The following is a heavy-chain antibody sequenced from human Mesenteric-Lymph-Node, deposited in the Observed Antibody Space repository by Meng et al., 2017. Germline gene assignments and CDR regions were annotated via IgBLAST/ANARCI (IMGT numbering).Heavy chain of an antibody. CDR1: GFTFSSYA. CDR2: ITGGGGHT. CDR3: AKGSLEYCSGSTCYPFDY. V-gene: IGHV3-23*01. D-gene: IGHD2-15*01. Sequence: GGSLRLSCAASGFTFSSYAMIWVRQAPGKGLEWVSVITGGGGHTFHADSVKGRLTISRDNSNNTLYLQMNSLRAEDTAVYYCAKGSLEYCSGSTCYPFDYWGQGTLVTVAS. J-gene: IGHJ4*02.